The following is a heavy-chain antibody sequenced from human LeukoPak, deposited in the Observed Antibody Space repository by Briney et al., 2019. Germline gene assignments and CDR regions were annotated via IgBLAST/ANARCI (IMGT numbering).Heavy chain of an antibody. J-gene: IGHJ5*02. CDR3: VRGGESTWS. CDR2: INNDGSGS. Sequence: GGSLRLSCAASGFTFSSYWMHWVRQAPGKGPVWVSRINNDGSGSTYADSVKGRFTISRDDAKNTLYLQMNSLRAEDTAVYYCVRGGESTWSWGQGTLVTVSS. V-gene: IGHV3-74*01. CDR1: GFTFSSYW. D-gene: IGHD2-15*01.